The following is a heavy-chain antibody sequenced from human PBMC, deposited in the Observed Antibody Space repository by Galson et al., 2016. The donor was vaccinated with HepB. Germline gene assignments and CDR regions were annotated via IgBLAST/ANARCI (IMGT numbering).Heavy chain of an antibody. V-gene: IGHV1-18*01. J-gene: IGHJ5*02. CDR2: ISTYNGNT. D-gene: IGHD3-22*01. Sequence: SVKVSCKASGYTFTNYGVSWVRQAPGQGLEWMGWISTYNGNTNYAQNVQGRVAMTTDTATSTVYLELRDLTSDDTAVYYCARVFGYDTSWFDPWGQGTLVIVSS. CDR1: GYTFTNYG. CDR3: ARVFGYDTSWFDP.